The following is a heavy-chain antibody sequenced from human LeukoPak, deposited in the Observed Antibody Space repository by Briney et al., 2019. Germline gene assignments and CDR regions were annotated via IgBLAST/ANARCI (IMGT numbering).Heavy chain of an antibody. CDR2: ISAYNNNT. Sequence: ASVKVSCKASGYTFTSYGITWVRQAPGQGLEWMGWISAYNNNTDYAQKFQGRVTMTTDTSTSTAYKELRSLRSDDTAVYYCARGGDYDILTGYYNLARYWGQGTLVTVSS. V-gene: IGHV1-18*01. J-gene: IGHJ4*02. D-gene: IGHD3-9*01. CDR3: ARGGDYDILTGYYNLARY. CDR1: GYTFTSYG.